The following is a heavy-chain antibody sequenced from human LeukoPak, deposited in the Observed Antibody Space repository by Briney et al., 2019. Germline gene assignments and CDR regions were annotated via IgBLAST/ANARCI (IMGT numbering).Heavy chain of an antibody. D-gene: IGHD3-10*01. Sequence: ASVKVSCKASGYTFTGYYIHWVRQAPGQGLEWMGWINPNSGGTNYAQKFRGRVTMTRDTSISTAYMDLSSLRSDDTAVYYCARGIWFGDLVGFDYWGQGTLVTVSS. CDR1: GYTFTGYY. V-gene: IGHV1-2*02. CDR3: ARGIWFGDLVGFDY. CDR2: INPNSGGT. J-gene: IGHJ4*02.